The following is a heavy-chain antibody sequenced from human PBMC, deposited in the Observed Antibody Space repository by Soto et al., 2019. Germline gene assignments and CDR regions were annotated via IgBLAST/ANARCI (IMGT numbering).Heavy chain of an antibody. CDR1: GFTFDNYA. CDR3: AISLDVFLWLGEMLSLGIDS. Sequence: EVQLMASGGGLVQPGASLRISCAAFGFTFDNYAMNWVRPAPGKVLGWVSGISATVGSTYYAASVRGRFGISRANSKISLYLETNRLRAADTAVYYCAISLDVFLWLGEMLSLGIDSWGQGTLVNASS. V-gene: IGHV3-23*01. D-gene: IGHD3-10*01. CDR2: ISATVGST. J-gene: IGHJ4*02.